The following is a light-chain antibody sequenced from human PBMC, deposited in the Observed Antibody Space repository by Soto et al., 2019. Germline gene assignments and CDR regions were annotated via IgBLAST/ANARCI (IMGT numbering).Light chain of an antibody. J-gene: IGKJ3*01. V-gene: IGKV3-20*01. Sequence: EIVLTQSPGTLSLSPGERATLSCRAGQTVSSTYLAWYQQKPGQAPRLLIFGASIRATGIPDRFSGSGSGTDFTLTINSLEPEDFAVYYCLQYGSSPLFTFGPGTKVDIK. CDR3: LQYGSSPLFT. CDR2: GAS. CDR1: QTVSSTY.